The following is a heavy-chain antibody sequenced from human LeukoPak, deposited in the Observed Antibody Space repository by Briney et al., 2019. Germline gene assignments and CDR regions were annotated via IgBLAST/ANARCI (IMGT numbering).Heavy chain of an antibody. CDR2: ISYDERNT. CDR3: ARGEVIRGVIITLGAFDI. V-gene: IGHV3-30*01. Sequence: PGRSLRLSCAASGFTFSTYAMHWVRQAPGKGLDWAAVISYDERNTYYADSVKGRFTISRDNSKNTLYLQMNSLSPEDTAVYYCARGEVIRGVIITLGAFDIWGQGTMVTVSS. CDR1: GFTFSTYA. J-gene: IGHJ3*02. D-gene: IGHD3-10*01.